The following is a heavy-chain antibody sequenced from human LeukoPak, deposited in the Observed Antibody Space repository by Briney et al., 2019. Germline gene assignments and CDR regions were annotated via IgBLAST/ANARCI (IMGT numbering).Heavy chain of an antibody. J-gene: IGHJ4*02. V-gene: IGHV3-30*02. CDR2: IRYDGSNK. CDR3: ARAVAFYDSSAIY. Sequence: GGSLRLSCAASGFTFSSYGMHWVRQAPGKGLEWVAFIRYDGSNKYYADSVKSRFTISRNNAKNTLYLQMNSLRAEDTAVYYCARAVAFYDSSAIYWGQGTLVTVSS. D-gene: IGHD3-22*01. CDR1: GFTFSSYG.